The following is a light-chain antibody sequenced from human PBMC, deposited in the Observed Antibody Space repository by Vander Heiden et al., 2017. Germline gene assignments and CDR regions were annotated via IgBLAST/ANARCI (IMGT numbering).Light chain of an antibody. CDR3: QQSYTTPSIT. J-gene: IGKJ5*01. CDR1: QSIDSH. Sequence: DIQMTQSPSSLSAYVGDSVTITCRASQSIDSHLNWYQHKPGKAPKLLIYSAFNLQSGVPSRFRGRGSGTDFTLTITSLQPEDFAIYYCQQSYTTPSITFGQGTRLDIK. CDR2: SAF. V-gene: IGKV1-39*01.